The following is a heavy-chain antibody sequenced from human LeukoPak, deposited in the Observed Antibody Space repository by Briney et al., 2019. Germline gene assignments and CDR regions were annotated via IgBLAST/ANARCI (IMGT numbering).Heavy chain of an antibody. CDR1: GFTFSGSA. CDR3: TRRAEGEDTSDFDF. D-gene: IGHD3-16*01. V-gene: IGHV3-73*01. J-gene: IGHJ4*02. CDR2: IRSKANSYAT. Sequence: PGGSVEPPSAASGFTFSGSAMHWVRQASGKGLEWVGRIRSKANSYATAYAASVNGRFTISRDDSMNTAYLQMNSLKIEDTAVYYCTRRAEGEDTSDFDFWGQGTLVTVSS.